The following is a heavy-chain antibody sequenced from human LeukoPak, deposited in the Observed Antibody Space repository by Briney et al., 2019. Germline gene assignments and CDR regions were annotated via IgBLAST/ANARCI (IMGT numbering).Heavy chain of an antibody. J-gene: IGHJ5*02. CDR3: ARRSGWYSSSWSTNWFDP. CDR1: GGSFSGYY. V-gene: IGHV4-34*01. D-gene: IGHD6-13*01. CDR2: INHSGST. Sequence: SETLSLTCAVYGGSFSGYYWSWIRQPPGKGMEWIGEINHSGSTNYNPSLKSRVTITVDTSKNECSLKLSSVTAADTAVYYCARRSGWYSSSWSTNWFDPWGQGTLVTVSS.